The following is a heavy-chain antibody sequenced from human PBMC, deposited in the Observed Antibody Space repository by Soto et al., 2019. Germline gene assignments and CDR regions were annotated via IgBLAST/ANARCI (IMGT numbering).Heavy chain of an antibody. Sequence: LRLSCVVSGFICSSYDMSWVRQAPGKGLEWVSAISGSGGSTYYADSVKGRFTISRDNSKNTLYLQMNSLRAEDTAVYYCANTHSNSYGSYWGQGTLVTVSS. CDR3: ANTHSNSYGSY. CDR2: ISGSGGST. CDR1: GFICSSYD. D-gene: IGHD5-18*01. J-gene: IGHJ4*02. V-gene: IGHV3-23*01.